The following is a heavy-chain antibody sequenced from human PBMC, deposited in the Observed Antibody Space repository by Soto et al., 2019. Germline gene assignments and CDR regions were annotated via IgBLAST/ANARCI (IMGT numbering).Heavy chain of an antibody. Sequence: QITLKESGPTLVKPTQTLTLTCTFSGFSLTTRGVGVGWIRQPPGKALECLALIYWDDDKRYSPSLQSRLSITKDTSKNQVVLTMTNVDPVDTATYYCAHIPNYYQSDWFDPWGQVTLVSVSS. J-gene: IGHJ5*02. V-gene: IGHV2-5*02. CDR2: IYWDDDK. D-gene: IGHD3-10*01. CDR1: GFSLTTRGVG. CDR3: AHIPNYYQSDWFDP.